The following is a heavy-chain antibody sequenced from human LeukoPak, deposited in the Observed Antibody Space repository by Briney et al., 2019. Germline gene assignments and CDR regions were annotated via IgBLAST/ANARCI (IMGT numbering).Heavy chain of an antibody. Sequence: PSETLSLTCAVYGGSFSGYYWSWIRQPPGKGLEWIGEINHSGSTNYNPSLKSRVTISVDTSKNQFSLKLSSVTAADTAVYYCARGYSSGWPLDYYYYYMDVWGKGTTVTISS. CDR1: GGSFSGYY. J-gene: IGHJ6*03. D-gene: IGHD6-19*01. V-gene: IGHV4-34*01. CDR3: ARGYSSGWPLDYYYYYMDV. CDR2: INHSGST.